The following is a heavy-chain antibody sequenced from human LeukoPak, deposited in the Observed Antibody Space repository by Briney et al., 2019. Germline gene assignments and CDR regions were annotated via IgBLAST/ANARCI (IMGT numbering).Heavy chain of an antibody. V-gene: IGHV3-7*01. CDR1: GLSFSSYT. D-gene: IGHD3-22*01. CDR2: IKQDGTEK. CDR3: ARHYYDTSGYYGRDYFDY. J-gene: IGHJ4*02. Sequence: PGGSLRLSCAPSGLSFSSYTIPWVRQAPGKGPEWVANIKQDGTEKYYVDSVKGRFTISRDNAKNSLYLQMNSLRAEDTAVYYCARHYYDTSGYYGRDYFDYWGQGTLVTVSS.